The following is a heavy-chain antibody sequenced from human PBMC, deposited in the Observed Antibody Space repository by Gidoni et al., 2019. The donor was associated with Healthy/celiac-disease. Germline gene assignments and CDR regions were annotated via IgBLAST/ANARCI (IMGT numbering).Heavy chain of an antibody. V-gene: IGHV4-34*01. J-gene: IGHJ4*02. D-gene: IGHD3-9*01. Sequence: GEINHSGSTNYNPSLKSRVTISVDTSKNQFSLKLSSVTAADTAVYYCARVLSTSVSQFRYSPKGLDYWGQGTLVTVSS. CDR3: ARVLSTSVSQFRYSPKGLDY. CDR2: INHSGST.